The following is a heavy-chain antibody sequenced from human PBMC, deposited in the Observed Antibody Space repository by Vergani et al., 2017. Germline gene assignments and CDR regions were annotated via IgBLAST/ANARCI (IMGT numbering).Heavy chain of an antibody. CDR2: INHSGST. CDR3: ARGGVVVVPAAAHAFDI. V-gene: IGHV4-34*01. CDR1: GGSFSGYY. D-gene: IGHD2-2*01. J-gene: IGHJ3*02. Sequence: QVQLQQWGAGLLKPSETLSLTCAVYGGSFSGYYWSWIRQPPGKGLEWIGEINHSGSTNYNPSLKSRVTISVDTSKNQFSLKLSSVTAADTVVYYCARGGVVVVPAAAHAFDIWGQGTMVTVSS.